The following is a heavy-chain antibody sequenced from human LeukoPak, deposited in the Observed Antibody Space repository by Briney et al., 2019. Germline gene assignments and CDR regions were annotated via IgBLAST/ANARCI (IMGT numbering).Heavy chain of an antibody. CDR2: IRVSGGST. D-gene: IGHD3-9*01. CDR3: AKAPALAYYDVLTGENFDY. V-gene: IGHV3-23*01. Sequence: GGSLRLSCAASGFTFNNYAMSWVRQAPGKGLEWVSAIRVSGGSTYYADSVKGRFTISRDNSKNTLYLQMNSLRAEDTAVYYCAKAPALAYYDVLTGENFDYWGQGTLVTVSS. J-gene: IGHJ4*02. CDR1: GFTFNNYA.